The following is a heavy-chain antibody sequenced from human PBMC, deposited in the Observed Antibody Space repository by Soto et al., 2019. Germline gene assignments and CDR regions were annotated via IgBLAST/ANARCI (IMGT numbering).Heavy chain of an antibody. J-gene: IGHJ6*02. CDR1: GYTFTSYD. CDR2: MNPNSGNT. V-gene: IGHV1-8*01. CDR3: ARSVADFWSGYNGMDV. Sequence: QVQLVQSGAEVKKPGASVKVSCKASGYTFTSYDLNWVRQATGQGLECMGWMNPNSGNTGYAQKFQGRVTMTRNTSISTAYMELSSLRSEDTAVYYCARSVADFWSGYNGMDVWGQGTTVTVSS. D-gene: IGHD3-3*01.